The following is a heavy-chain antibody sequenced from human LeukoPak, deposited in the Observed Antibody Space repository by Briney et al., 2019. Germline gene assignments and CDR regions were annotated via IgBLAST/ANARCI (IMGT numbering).Heavy chain of an antibody. J-gene: IGHJ4*02. CDR3: ATLFGYSSGWGSYYFDY. CDR1: GGSFSGYY. CDR2: INHSGST. D-gene: IGHD6-19*01. V-gene: IGHV4-34*01. Sequence: SETLSLTCAVYGGSFSGYYWSWIRQPPGKGLEWIGEINHSGSTNYNPSLKSRVTISVDTSKNQFSLKLSSVTAADTAVYYCATLFGYSSGWGSYYFDYWGQGTLVTVSS.